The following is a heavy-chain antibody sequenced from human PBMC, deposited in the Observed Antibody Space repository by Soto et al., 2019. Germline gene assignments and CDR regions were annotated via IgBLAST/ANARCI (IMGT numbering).Heavy chain of an antibody. J-gene: IGHJ6*02. D-gene: IGHD6-6*01. CDR2: IWYDGSNK. CDR3: ARVIAARPDDYYYGMDV. V-gene: IGHV3-33*01. Sequence: GSLRLSCAASGFTFSSYGMHWVRQAPGKGLEWVAVIWYDGSNKYYADSVKGRFTISRDNSKNTLYLQMNSLRAEDTAVYYCARVIAARPDDYYYGMDVWGQGTTVTVSS. CDR1: GFTFSSYG.